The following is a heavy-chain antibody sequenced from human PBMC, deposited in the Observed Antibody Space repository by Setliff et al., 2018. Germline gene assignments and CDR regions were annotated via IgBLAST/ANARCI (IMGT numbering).Heavy chain of an antibody. CDR1: GFSFSNCW. CDR3: FGAGTCSY. CDR2: INPHASEK. J-gene: IGHJ4*02. V-gene: IGHV3-7*01. Sequence: GGSLRLSCTASGFSFSNCWVSWVRQAPGKGLEWLASINPHASEKYYVDSVKGRFTISRDNAKNSLSLQMNNLRIEDTAVYYCFGAGTCSYWGQGTLVTVSS. D-gene: IGHD3-10*01.